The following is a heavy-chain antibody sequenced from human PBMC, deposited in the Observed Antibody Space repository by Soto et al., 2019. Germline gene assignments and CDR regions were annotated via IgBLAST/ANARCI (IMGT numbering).Heavy chain of an antibody. J-gene: IGHJ6*03. CDR1: GYSVTSYW. V-gene: IGHV5-51*01. CDR2: IYPGDSDT. CDR3: ARRVTAAAGPYCCCSMDV. D-gene: IGHD6-13*01. Sequence: GESLKISCKGSGYSVTSYWIGWVRQMPGKGLEWMGIIYPGDSDTRYSPSFQGQVTLSADKSISTAYLQWSSMTASDTAMYYCARRVTAAAGPYCCCSMDVWGKGTAVTVSS.